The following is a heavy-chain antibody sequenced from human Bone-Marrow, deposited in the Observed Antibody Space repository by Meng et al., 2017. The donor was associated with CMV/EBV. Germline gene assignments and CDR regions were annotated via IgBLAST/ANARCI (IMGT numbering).Heavy chain of an antibody. CDR3: ARDGTGVGRYSSSWYPLRLNYYGMDV. CDR2: IYYSGST. CDR1: GGSISSSSYY. Sequence: SETLSLTCTVSGGSISSSSYYWGWIRQPPGKGLEWIGSIYYSGSTYYNPSLKSRVTISVDTSKNQFSLKLSSVTAADTAVYYCARDGTGVGRYSSSWYPLRLNYYGMDVWGQGNTV. D-gene: IGHD6-13*01. J-gene: IGHJ6*02. V-gene: IGHV4-39*07.